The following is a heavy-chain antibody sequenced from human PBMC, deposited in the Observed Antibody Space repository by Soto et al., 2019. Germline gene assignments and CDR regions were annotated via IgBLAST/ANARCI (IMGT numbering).Heavy chain of an antibody. CDR1: GFTFSSYG. CDR3: ARETSTYYYDSSAYLGFDD. D-gene: IGHD3-22*01. CDR2: ISYDGSNK. J-gene: IGHJ4*02. Sequence: TGGSLRLSCAASGFTFSSYGMHWVRQAPGKGLEWVAVISYDGSNKYYADSVKGRFTISRDNSKNTLYLQMNSLRAEDTAVYYCARETSTYYYDSSAYLGFDDWGQGTLVTVSS. V-gene: IGHV3-30*03.